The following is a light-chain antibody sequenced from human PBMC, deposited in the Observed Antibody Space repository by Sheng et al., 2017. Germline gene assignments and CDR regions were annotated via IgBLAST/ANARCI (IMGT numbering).Light chain of an antibody. Sequence: SYELTQPPSVSVSPGQTASITCSGDKLGDKYACWYQQKPGQSPVLVIYQDSKRLSGIPERFSGSNSGNTATLTISGTQAMDEADYYCQAWDSSTVVFGGGTKADRP. V-gene: IGLV3-1*01. CDR1: KLGDKY. J-gene: IGLJ2*01. CDR2: QDS. CDR3: QAWDSSTVV.